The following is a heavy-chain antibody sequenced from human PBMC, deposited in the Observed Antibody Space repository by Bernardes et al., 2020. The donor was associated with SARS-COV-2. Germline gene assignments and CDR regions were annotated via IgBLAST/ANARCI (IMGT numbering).Heavy chain of an antibody. V-gene: IGHV3-30*18. CDR1: GFKFDDFG. J-gene: IGHJ4*02. CDR3: AKGPDGYNCLES. Sequence: GWSLRLSCAASGFKFDDFGMHWVRQTPGKGLEWVAGIFYDGSNDYYADSVKGRFTISRDNAKNTLHLQMNNLTTEDTALYYCAKGPDGYNCLESWGQGTLLTVSS. D-gene: IGHD5-12*01. CDR2: IFYDGSND.